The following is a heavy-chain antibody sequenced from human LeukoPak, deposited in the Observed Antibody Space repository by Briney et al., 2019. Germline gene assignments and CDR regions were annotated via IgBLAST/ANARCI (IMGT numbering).Heavy chain of an antibody. V-gene: IGHV3-11*04. Sequence: PGGSLRLSCAASGFTFSDCYMSWIRQAPGKGLEWVSYISSSGSTIYYADSVKGRFTISRDNAKNSLYLQMNSLRAEDTAVYYCARDRRLYGDYVDYWGQGTLVTVSS. J-gene: IGHJ4*02. CDR1: GFTFSDCY. CDR2: ISSSGSTI. D-gene: IGHD4-17*01. CDR3: ARDRRLYGDYVDY.